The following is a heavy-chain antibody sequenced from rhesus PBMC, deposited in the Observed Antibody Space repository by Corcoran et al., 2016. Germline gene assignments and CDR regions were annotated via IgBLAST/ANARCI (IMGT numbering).Heavy chain of an antibody. CDR2: ISWNSGTI. Sequence: EVQLVESGGALAQPGGSLRLSCAASGFTFDDYALHWVRQAPGKGLVWVSRISWNSGTIYYADSVKGRFTISRDNAKNSLFLQMDRLRAEDTAVYYCTRLYCTGSGCYEGYFDYWGQGVLVTVSS. V-gene: IGHV3-134*01. D-gene: IGHD2-21*01. CDR3: TRLYCTGSGCYEGYFDY. J-gene: IGHJ4*01. CDR1: GFTFDDYA.